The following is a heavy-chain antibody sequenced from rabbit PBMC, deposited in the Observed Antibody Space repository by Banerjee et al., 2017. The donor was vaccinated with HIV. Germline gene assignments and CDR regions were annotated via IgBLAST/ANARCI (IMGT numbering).Heavy chain of an antibody. V-gene: IGHV1S43*01. Sequence: QEQLEESGGDLVKPEGSLTLTCTASGIDFSSYYRMCWVRQAPGRGLELIACIYTTSGSTWYASWVNGRFTISRSTSLNTVFLQMTSLTAADTATYLCASIIWISSRHLWGPGTLVTVS. CDR1: GIDFSSYYR. CDR2: IYTTSGST. CDR3: ASIIWISSRHL. J-gene: IGHJ4*01. D-gene: IGHD1-1*01.